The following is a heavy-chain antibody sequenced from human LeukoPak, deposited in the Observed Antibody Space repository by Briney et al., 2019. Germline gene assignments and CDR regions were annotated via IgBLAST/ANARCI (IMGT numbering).Heavy chain of an antibody. Sequence: GGSLRLSCAASGFTFSSYGMHWVRQAPGKGLEWVAVISYDGSNKYYADSVKGRFTISRDNSKNTLYLQMNSLRAQDTAVYYCAKDRGSGSYYLYFDYWGQGTLVTVSS. J-gene: IGHJ4*02. CDR2: ISYDGSNK. D-gene: IGHD1-26*01. CDR1: GFTFSSYG. V-gene: IGHV3-30*18. CDR3: AKDRGSGSYYLYFDY.